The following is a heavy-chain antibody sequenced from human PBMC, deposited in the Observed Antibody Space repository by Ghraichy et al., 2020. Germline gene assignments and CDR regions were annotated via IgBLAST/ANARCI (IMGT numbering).Heavy chain of an antibody. D-gene: IGHD3-22*01. CDR2: INPATGGT. J-gene: IGHJ4*02. CDR3: ARGAESKYFDSSGYYAEF. Sequence: ASVKVSCRPSGYTFIDYYVHWVRQAPGQGLDYMGWINPATGGTSNAQKFHGRVTLTRDTSMSTVYMELISLTSDDTAVYFCARGAESKYFDSSGYYAEFWGQGSLVTVSS. V-gene: IGHV1-2*02. CDR1: GYTFIDYY.